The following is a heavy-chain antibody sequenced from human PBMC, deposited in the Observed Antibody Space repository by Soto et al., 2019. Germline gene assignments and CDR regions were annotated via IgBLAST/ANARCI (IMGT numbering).Heavy chain of an antibody. V-gene: IGHV4-31*03. CDR2: IYYSGST. Sequence: QVQLQESGPGLVKPSQTLFLTCSVSGGSISSGDYYWSWIRQHPGKGLEWIGYIYYSGSTYYNPPLKSRVTISVDTSKNQFSLKLSSVTAADTAVYYCARWWSGSRQGIDPWGQGTLVTVSS. D-gene: IGHD3-3*01. CDR3: ARWWSGSRQGIDP. J-gene: IGHJ5*02. CDR1: GGSISSGDYY.